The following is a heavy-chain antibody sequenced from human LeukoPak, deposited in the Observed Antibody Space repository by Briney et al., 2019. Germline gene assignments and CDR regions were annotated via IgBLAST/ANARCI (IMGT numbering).Heavy chain of an antibody. D-gene: IGHD3-22*01. Sequence: GGSLRLSCAASGFTFSGYDMSWVRQGPGTGLEWVSSISGSGGRTYYADSVKGRFTISRDNSKNTLYLQMNSLRAEDTAVYYCAKGDDSSGYYPVWGQGTLVTVSS. V-gene: IGHV3-23*01. CDR1: GFTFSGYD. J-gene: IGHJ4*02. CDR3: AKGDDSSGYYPV. CDR2: ISGSGGRT.